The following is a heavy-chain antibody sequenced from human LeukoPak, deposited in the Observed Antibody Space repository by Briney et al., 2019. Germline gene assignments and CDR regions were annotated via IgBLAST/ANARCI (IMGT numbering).Heavy chain of an antibody. CDR3: AREESGITGTSGGFDP. J-gene: IGHJ5*02. Sequence: ASVKVSFKASGYTFTSYDINWVRQATGQGLEWMGWMNPNSGNTGYAQKFQGRVTMTRNTSISTAYMELSSLRSEDTAVYYCAREESGITGTSGGFDPWGQGTLVTVSS. CDR1: GYTFTSYD. V-gene: IGHV1-8*01. CDR2: MNPNSGNT. D-gene: IGHD1-20*01.